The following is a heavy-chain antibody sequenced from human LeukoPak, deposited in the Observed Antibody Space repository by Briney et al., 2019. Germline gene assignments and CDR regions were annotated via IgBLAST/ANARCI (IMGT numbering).Heavy chain of an antibody. CDR1: GLTFSSYS. CDR3: ARDPPLRFLEWLPHDAFDI. CDR2: ISSSSSYI. Sequence: PGGSLRLSCAASGLTFSSYSMNRVRQAPGKGLEWVSSISSSSSYIYYADSVKGRFTISRDNAKNSLYLQMNSLRAEDTAVYYCARDPPLRFLEWLPHDAFDIWGQGTMVTVSS. D-gene: IGHD3-3*01. J-gene: IGHJ3*02. V-gene: IGHV3-21*01.